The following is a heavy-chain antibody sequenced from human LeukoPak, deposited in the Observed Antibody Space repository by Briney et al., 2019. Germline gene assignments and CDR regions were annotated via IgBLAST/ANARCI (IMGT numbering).Heavy chain of an antibody. CDR2: IYYSGST. D-gene: IGHD4-17*01. CDR1: GGSISSYY. J-gene: IGHJ3*02. CDR3: AREDRGYGTAFDI. V-gene: IGHV4-59*01. Sequence: SETLSLTCTVSGGSISSYYWSWIRQPPGKGLEWIGYIYYSGSTNYNPSLKSRVTISVDTSKNQFSLKLSSVTAADTAVYYCAREDRGYGTAFDIWGQGTMVTVSS.